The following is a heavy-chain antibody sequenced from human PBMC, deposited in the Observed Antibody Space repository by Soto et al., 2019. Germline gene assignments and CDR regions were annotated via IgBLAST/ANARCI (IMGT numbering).Heavy chain of an antibody. CDR1: GFNFSGSA. D-gene: IGHD2-2*02. V-gene: IGHV3-73*01. Sequence: GGSLRLSCAASGFNFSGSAIHWVRQASGKGLEWVGRIRSRANNYATSSAASVKGRFKFSRDDSKNTAYLQMSTLKTEDTAVYYCNRGQGAPIGDYYDHGMDGWGQGTTVTVSS. J-gene: IGHJ6*02. CDR3: NRGQGAPIGDYYDHGMDG. CDR2: IRSRANNYAT.